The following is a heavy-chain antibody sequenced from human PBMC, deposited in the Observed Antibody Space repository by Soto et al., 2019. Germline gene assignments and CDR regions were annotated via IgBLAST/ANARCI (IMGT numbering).Heavy chain of an antibody. D-gene: IGHD6-13*01. Sequence: QVQLVESGGGVVQPGRSLRLSCAASGFTFSTFGMQWVRQAPGKGLEWVASISYDGNIKYTAASVKGRFTISRDNSKITLYLHMNCLRSEDTAVYYWSIFWGPVTAAVDDYWGQGTLVTVSS. V-gene: IGHV3-30*03. CDR1: GFTFSTFG. CDR3: SIFWGPVTAAVDDY. J-gene: IGHJ4*02. CDR2: ISYDGNIK.